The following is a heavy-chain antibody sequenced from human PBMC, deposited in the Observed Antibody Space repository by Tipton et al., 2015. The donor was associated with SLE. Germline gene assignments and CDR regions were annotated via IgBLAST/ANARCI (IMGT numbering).Heavy chain of an antibody. CDR2: IIPIFGTA. D-gene: IGHD2-2*02. CDR3: ARDELRDIVVVPAAIPFDY. CDR1: GGTFSSYA. J-gene: IGHJ4*02. V-gene: IGHV1-69*13. Sequence: QSGPEVKKPGSSVKVSCKASGGTFSSYAISWVRQAPGQGLEWMGRIIPIFGTANYAQKFQGRVTITADESTSTAYMELSSLRSEDTAVYYCARDELRDIVVVPAAIPFDYWGQGTLVTVSS.